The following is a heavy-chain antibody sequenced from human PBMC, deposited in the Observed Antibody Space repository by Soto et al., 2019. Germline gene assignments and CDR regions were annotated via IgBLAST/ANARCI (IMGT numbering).Heavy chain of an antibody. Sequence: AGALMPSCSGSGFTFSSYAVHWVRPPPGKGLAWVAGISYAGSNTYYADYVKGRFTISIDTCKNALELQMGSLRPEDTAVYYRVTPRSTVKIPTSWGQGTRVTV. J-gene: IGHJ4*02. V-gene: IGHV3-30*14. D-gene: IGHD4-17*01. CDR3: VTPRSTVKIPTS. CDR2: ISYAGSNT. CDR1: GFTFSSYA.